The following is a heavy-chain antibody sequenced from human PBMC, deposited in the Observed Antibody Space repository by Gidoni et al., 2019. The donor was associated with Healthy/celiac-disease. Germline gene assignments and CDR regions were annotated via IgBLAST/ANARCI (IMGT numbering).Heavy chain of an antibody. CDR1: GGSISSSSYY. CDR3: ARRGGYCSSTSCPPDY. Sequence: ETLSLTCTVSGGSISSSSYYWGWIRQPPGKGLEWIGSIYYSGSTYYNPSLKSRVTISVDTSKNQFSLKLSSVTAADTAVYYCARRGGYCSSTSCPPDYWGQGTLVTVSS. CDR2: IYYSGST. D-gene: IGHD2-2*01. V-gene: IGHV4-39*01. J-gene: IGHJ4*02.